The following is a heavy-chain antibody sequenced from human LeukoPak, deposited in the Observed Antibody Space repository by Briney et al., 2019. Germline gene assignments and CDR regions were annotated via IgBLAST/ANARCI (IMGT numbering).Heavy chain of an antibody. V-gene: IGHV4-4*07. CDR3: ARVVGP. CDR2: IYVTGST. CDR1: GASISSYY. Sequence: KSSETLSLTCTVSGASISSYYWSWSRQPPGKALEWIGRIYVTGSTTYNPSLESRVTMSVDTSKNQFSLKLSSVTAADTAVYYCARVVGPWGQGTLVTVSS. D-gene: IGHD1-26*01. J-gene: IGHJ5*02.